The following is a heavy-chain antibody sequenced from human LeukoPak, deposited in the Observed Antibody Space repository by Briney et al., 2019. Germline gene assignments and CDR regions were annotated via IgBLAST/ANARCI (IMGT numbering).Heavy chain of an antibody. V-gene: IGHV6-1*01. CDR3: ARGKYSAFDI. CDR1: GDSVSNDGPA. J-gene: IGHJ3*02. CDR2: TYFRSKWCH. Sequence: SQTLSLTCAISGDSVSNDGPAWNWIRQSPSRGLEWLGRTYFRSKWCHDYAVSVKSRITIKPDTSRKQFSLQLNSLTPEDTAVYYCARGKYSAFDIWSQGTRVSVSS. D-gene: IGHD1-26*01.